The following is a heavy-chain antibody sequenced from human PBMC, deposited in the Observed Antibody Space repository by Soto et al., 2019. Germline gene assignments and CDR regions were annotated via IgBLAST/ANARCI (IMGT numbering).Heavy chain of an antibody. Sequence: QVQLVQSGAEVKKPGASVKVSCKASGYTFTSYDINWVRQATGQGLAWMGWMNPNSGNTGYAQKLLGGVTMTRNTSISTAYMELSSLRSEDTAVYYCARGYGDYDYYYMDVWGKGTTVTVSS. J-gene: IGHJ6*03. V-gene: IGHV1-8*01. CDR1: GYTFTSYD. D-gene: IGHD4-17*01. CDR3: ARGYGDYDYYYMDV. CDR2: MNPNSGNT.